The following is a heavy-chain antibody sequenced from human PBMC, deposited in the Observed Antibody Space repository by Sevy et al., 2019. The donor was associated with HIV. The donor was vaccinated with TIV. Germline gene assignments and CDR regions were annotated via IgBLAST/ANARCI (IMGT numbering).Heavy chain of an antibody. CDR3: ARDRRNYAGQYFDY. Sequence: GESLKISCAASGFTFSSYAMNWVRQAPGKGLEWVSSINAISSNIYYADSVKGRFTISRDNAENSLYLQMNSVRAEDTAVYYCARDRRNYAGQYFDYWGQGTLVTVSS. D-gene: IGHD1-7*01. CDR1: GFTFSSYA. V-gene: IGHV3-21*01. J-gene: IGHJ4*02. CDR2: INAISSNI.